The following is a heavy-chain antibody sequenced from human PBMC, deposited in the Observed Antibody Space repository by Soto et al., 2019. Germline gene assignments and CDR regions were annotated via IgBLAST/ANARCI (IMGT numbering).Heavy chain of an antibody. CDR3: ARRSSGWYFDY. D-gene: IGHD6-19*01. V-gene: IGHV3-23*01. CDR2: ISGSGDST. Sequence: EVQLLESGGGLVQPGGSLRLSCAASGFSFSSYAMNWVRQAPGKGLEWVSVISGSGDSTYYADSVKGRFTISSDNSKNSLSPQMFSLRAEAAAVYYCARRSSGWYFDYWGPGTLVIVSS. CDR1: GFSFSSYA. J-gene: IGHJ4*02.